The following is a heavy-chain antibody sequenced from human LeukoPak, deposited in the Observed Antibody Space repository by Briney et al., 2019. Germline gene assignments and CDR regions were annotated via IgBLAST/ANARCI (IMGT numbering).Heavy chain of an antibody. CDR2: IRGGGGDK. CDR3: AILSWDGRGTFY. J-gene: IGHJ4*02. CDR1: GFTFSTYS. Sequence: PGGSLRLSCAASGFTFSTYSMSWVRQAPGKGLEWVSAIRGGGGDKYYADSVKGRFTISRDNSKGTLSLQMNSLRADDTAVYYCAILSWDGRGTFYWGQGTLVTVSS. V-gene: IGHV3-23*01. D-gene: IGHD2-15*01.